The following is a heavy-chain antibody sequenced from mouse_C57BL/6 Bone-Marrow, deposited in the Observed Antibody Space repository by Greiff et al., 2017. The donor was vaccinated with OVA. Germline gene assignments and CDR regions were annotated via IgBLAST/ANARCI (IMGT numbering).Heavy chain of an antibody. J-gene: IGHJ3*01. D-gene: IGHD1-1*01. CDR2: IRSKGSNYAT. CDR1: GFTFTTYA. CDR3: VGNRYYGPWFAY. V-gene: IGHV10-3*01. Sequence: DVKLVESGGGLVQPKGSLKLSCAASGFTFTTYAMHWVRQAPGKGLEWVARIRSKGSNYATYYADSVKGRFTISRDDSQSMLYLQMNTLKTEDTAVYYCVGNRYYGPWFAYWGQGTLVTVSA.